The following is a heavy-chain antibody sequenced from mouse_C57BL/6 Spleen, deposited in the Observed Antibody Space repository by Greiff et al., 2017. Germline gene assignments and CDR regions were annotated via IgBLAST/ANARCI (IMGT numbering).Heavy chain of an antibody. CDR3: ARDPLDY. CDR2: INPSSGYT. CDR1: GYTFTSYT. Sequence: QVHVKQSGAELARPGASVKMSCKASGYTFTSYTMHWVKQRPGQGLEWIGYINPSSGYTKYNQKFKDKATLTADKSSSTAYMQLSSLTSEDSAVYYCARDPLDYWGQGTTLTVSS. V-gene: IGHV1-4*01. J-gene: IGHJ2*01.